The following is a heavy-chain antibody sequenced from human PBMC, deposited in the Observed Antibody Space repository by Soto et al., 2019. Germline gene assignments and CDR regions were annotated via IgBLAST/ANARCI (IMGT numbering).Heavy chain of an antibody. V-gene: IGHV3-30-3*01. CDR1: GFTFSSYA. CDR2: ISYDGSNK. CDR3: GNAYHGDYYDY. D-gene: IGHD3-22*01. J-gene: IGHJ4*02. Sequence: GGSLRLSCAASGFTFSSYAMHWVRQAPGKGLEWVAVISYDGSNKYYADSVKGRFTISRDNSKNTLYLQMNSLRAEDTAVYYWGNAYHGDYYDYSGQRTLVTVSS.